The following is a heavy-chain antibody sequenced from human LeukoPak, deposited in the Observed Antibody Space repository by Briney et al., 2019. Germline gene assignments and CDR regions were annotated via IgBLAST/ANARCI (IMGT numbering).Heavy chain of an antibody. D-gene: IGHD6-19*01. J-gene: IGHJ4*02. CDR1: GGSISSYY. CDR3: ARVRSSGWLDY. Sequence: PSETLSPTCTVSGGSISSYYWSWIRQPPGKGLEWIGYIYYSGSTNYNPSLKSRVTISVDTSKNQFSLKLSSVTAADTAVYYCARVRSSGWLDYWGQGTLVTVSS. V-gene: IGHV4-59*01. CDR2: IYYSGST.